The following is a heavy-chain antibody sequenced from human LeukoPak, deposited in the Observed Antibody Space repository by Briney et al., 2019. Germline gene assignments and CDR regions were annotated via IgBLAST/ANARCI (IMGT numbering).Heavy chain of an antibody. V-gene: IGHV3-7*04. J-gene: IGHJ4*02. CDR1: GFNFSDSR. Sequence: GGSLRLSCVTSGFNFSDSRMTWVRQAPGKGLQWVANVNRDGTEKHFLDSVEGRFTISRDNVKKSLYLQMSSLRPQDTAVYFCVRGDWYFESWGQGTLVTVSS. D-gene: IGHD2-21*01. CDR3: VRGDWYFES. CDR2: VNRDGTEK.